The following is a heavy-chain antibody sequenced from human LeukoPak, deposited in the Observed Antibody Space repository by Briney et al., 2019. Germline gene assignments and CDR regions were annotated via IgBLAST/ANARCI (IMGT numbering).Heavy chain of an antibody. Sequence: GGSLRLSCAASGFTFSSYGMHWVRQAPGKGLEWVAVILSDGSKEFYTDSVKGRFTISRDNAKNSLYLQMNSLRAEDTALYYCARGVYSSGWYPDYFDYWGQGTLVTVSS. J-gene: IGHJ4*02. D-gene: IGHD6-19*01. CDR2: ILSDGSKE. CDR3: ARGVYSSGWYPDYFDY. CDR1: GFTFSSYG. V-gene: IGHV3-33*01.